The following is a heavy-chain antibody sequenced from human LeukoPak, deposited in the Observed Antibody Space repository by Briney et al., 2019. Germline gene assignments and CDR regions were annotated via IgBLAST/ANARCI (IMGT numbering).Heavy chain of an antibody. J-gene: IGHJ4*02. Sequence: SQTLSLTCAISGDSVSSNSAAWNWIRQSPSRGLEWLGRTYYRSKWYNDYAVSVKSRISMNPDTAKNQFSLQLNSVTPEDTAVYYCARGTADGTRAFDYWGQGTLVTVSS. CDR3: ARGTADGTRAFDY. D-gene: IGHD6-13*01. CDR1: GDSVSSNSAA. CDR2: TYYRSKWYN. V-gene: IGHV6-1*01.